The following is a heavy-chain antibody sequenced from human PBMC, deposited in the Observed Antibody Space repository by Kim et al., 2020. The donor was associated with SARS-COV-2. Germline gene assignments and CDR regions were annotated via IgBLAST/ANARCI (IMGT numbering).Heavy chain of an antibody. CDR3: ARDKAYAFDI. CDR1: GFTFSSFS. Sequence: GGSLRLSCGASGFTFSSFSFNWIRQAPGKGLEWISYITIGGDGTQYADSVRDRFTISRDNVHNLIYLQMNSLRHEDTAIYYCARDKAYAFDIWGHGTMVT. J-gene: IGHJ3*02. V-gene: IGHV3-48*02. CDR2: ITIGGDGT.